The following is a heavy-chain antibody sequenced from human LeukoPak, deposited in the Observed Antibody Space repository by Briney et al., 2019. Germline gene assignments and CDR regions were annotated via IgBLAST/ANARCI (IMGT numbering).Heavy chain of an antibody. CDR1: GFTFSSYA. CDR2: ISGSGGST. CDR3: AKEGIITMPSTPPFDP. J-gene: IGHJ5*02. D-gene: IGHD3-10*01. Sequence: QPGGSLRLSCAASGFTFSSYAMSWVRQAPGKGLEWVSAISGSGGSTYYADSVKGRFTITRDNSKNTLYLQMNSLRAEDTAVYYCAKEGIITMPSTPPFDPWGQGTLVTVSS. V-gene: IGHV3-23*01.